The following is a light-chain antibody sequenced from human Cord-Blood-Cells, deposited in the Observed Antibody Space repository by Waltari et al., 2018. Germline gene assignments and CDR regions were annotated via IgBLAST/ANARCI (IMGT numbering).Light chain of an antibody. CDR1: SSDVGGYNY. V-gene: IGLV2-14*01. Sequence: QSALTQPASVSGSPGQSITISCTGTSSDVGGYNYVSWYQQHPGKAPKLMLYDVSKRPCGGSNRFSGSKSGNTASLTISGLQAEDEADYYCSSYTSSSTVVFGGGTKLTVL. CDR2: DVS. CDR3: SSYTSSSTVV. J-gene: IGLJ2*01.